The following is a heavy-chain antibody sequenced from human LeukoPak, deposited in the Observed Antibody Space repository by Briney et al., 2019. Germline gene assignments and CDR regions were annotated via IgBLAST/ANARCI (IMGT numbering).Heavy chain of an antibody. CDR1: GYSFTSYW. D-gene: IGHD3-22*01. Sequence: GESLKISCKASGYSFTSYWIGWVRQMPGKGREWMGIIYPGDSDTRYSPSFQGQVTISADKSISTASLQWSSLKASDTAMYYCARLNDYDSSGYYYVVDYWGQGTLVTVSS. J-gene: IGHJ4*02. V-gene: IGHV5-51*01. CDR2: IYPGDSDT. CDR3: ARLNDYDSSGYYYVVDY.